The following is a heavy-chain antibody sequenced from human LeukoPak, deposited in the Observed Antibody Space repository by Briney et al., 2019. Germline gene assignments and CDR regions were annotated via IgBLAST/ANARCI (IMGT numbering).Heavy chain of an antibody. Sequence: PSETLSLTCAVYGGSFSGDFWSWIRQSPGKGLEWIGEINHSGSTNYNPSLKSRVTISVDTSKNQFSLKLSSVTAADTAVYYCARTTEGGYSYGYFYYYYMDVWGKGTTVTISS. V-gene: IGHV4-34*01. J-gene: IGHJ6*03. CDR1: GGSFSGDF. CDR3: ARTTEGGYSYGYFYYYYMDV. CDR2: INHSGST. D-gene: IGHD5-18*01.